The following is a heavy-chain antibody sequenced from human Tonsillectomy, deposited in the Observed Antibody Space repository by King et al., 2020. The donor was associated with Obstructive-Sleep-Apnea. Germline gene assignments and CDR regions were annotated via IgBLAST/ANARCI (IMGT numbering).Heavy chain of an antibody. V-gene: IGHV3-33*01. CDR2: IWYDGSNK. CDR3: ARDRPYDSSGYYTFDY. D-gene: IGHD3-22*01. J-gene: IGHJ4*02. Sequence: VQLVESGGGVVQPGRSLRLSCAASGFTFSSYGVHWVRQAPGKGLEWVAVIWYDGSNKYYADSVKGRFTISRDNSKNTLYLQMNSLRAEDTAVYYCARDRPYDSSGYYTFDYWGQGTLVTVSS. CDR1: GFTFSSYG.